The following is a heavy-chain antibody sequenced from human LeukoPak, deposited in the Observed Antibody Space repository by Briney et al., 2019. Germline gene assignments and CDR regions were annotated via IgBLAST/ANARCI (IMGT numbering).Heavy chain of an antibody. CDR2: ISWNSGSI. CDR3: AKGRGIAVAGTGYFDY. D-gene: IGHD6-19*01. CDR1: GFTFDDYA. Sequence: GRSLRLSCAASGFTFDDYAMHWVRQAPGKGLEWVSGISWNSGSIGYADSVKGRFTISRDNAKNSLYLQMSSLRAEDMALYYCAKGRGIAVAGTGYFDYWGQGTLVTVSS. V-gene: IGHV3-9*03. J-gene: IGHJ4*02.